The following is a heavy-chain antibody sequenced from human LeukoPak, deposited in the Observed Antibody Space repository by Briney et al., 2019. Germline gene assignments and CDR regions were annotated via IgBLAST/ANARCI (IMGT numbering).Heavy chain of an antibody. CDR1: GGSVNYGSYH. CDR2: IYTSGST. J-gene: IGHJ5*02. V-gene: IGHV4-4*07. D-gene: IGHD2-2*01. CDR3: ARDPYRDNWFDP. Sequence: SETLSLTCSVSGGSVNYGSYHWSWIRQPAGKGLEWIGRIYTSGSTNYNPSLKSRGTMSVDTSKNQFSLKLSSVTAADTAVYYCARDPYRDNWFDPWGQGTLVAVSS.